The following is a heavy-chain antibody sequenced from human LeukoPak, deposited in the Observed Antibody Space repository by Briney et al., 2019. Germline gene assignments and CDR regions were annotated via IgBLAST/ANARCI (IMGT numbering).Heavy chain of an antibody. Sequence: PGGSLRLSCAASGFTFSSYAMSWVRQAPGKGLEWVSGISSSGGNTYYADSVKGRFTISRDNSKNTVHLQMKSLRAEDTAIYYCARTYGSGSFYAFDIWGQGTVVTVSS. CDR3: ARTYGSGSFYAFDI. V-gene: IGHV3-23*01. J-gene: IGHJ3*02. CDR1: GFTFSSYA. D-gene: IGHD3-10*01. CDR2: ISSSGGNT.